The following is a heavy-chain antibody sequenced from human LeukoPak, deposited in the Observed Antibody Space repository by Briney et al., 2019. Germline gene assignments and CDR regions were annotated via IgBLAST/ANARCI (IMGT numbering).Heavy chain of an antibody. CDR3: RVDLHQTPTSNYYYYYGTDV. V-gene: IGHV3-49*04. CDR1: GFTFGDYA. J-gene: IGHJ6*02. Sequence: TGGSLRLSCTASGFTFGDYAMSWVRQAPGKGLEWVGFIRSKAYGGTTEYAASVKGRFTISRDDSKSIAYLQMNSLKTEDTAVYYCRVDLHQTPTSNYYYYYGTDVWGQGTTVTVSS. CDR2: IRSKAYGGTT. D-gene: IGHD5-12*01.